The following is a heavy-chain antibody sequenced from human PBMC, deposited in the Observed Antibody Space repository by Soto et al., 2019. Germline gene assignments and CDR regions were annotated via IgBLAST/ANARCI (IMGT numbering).Heavy chain of an antibody. Sequence: GASVKVSCKASGYTFTSYAMHWVRQAPGQRLEWMGWINAGNGNTKYSQKFQGRVTITRDTSASTAYMELSSLRSEDTAVYYCARIRLQRPTTYNFDYGGQGTLATVPS. D-gene: IGHD1-1*01. CDR1: GYTFTSYA. J-gene: IGHJ4*02. CDR3: ARIRLQRPTTYNFDY. CDR2: INAGNGNT. V-gene: IGHV1-3*01.